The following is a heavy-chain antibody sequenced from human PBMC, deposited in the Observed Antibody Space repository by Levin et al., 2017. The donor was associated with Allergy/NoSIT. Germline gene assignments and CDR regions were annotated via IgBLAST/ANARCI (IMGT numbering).Heavy chain of an antibody. V-gene: IGHV3-7*01. Sequence: GGSLRLSCAASGFTFSSYWMSWVRQAPGKGLEWVANINQDGSENNYVDSVKGRFAISRDNAGNSLYLQMNSLRAEDTAVYYCAREGRPGGVAGFQYWGQGTLVTVSS. CDR2: INQDGSEN. D-gene: IGHD2-15*01. J-gene: IGHJ1*01. CDR1: GFTFSSYW. CDR3: AREGRPGGVAGFQY.